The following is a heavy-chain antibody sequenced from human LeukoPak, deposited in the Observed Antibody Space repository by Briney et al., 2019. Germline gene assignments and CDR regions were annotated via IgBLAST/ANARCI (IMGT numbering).Heavy chain of an antibody. V-gene: IGHV3-21*01. Sequence: GGSLILSCAASGFTFSSYSMNWVRQAPGKGLEWVSSISSSSSYIYYADSVKGRFTISRDNAKSSLYLQMNSLRAEDTAVYYCARARTITFGGVIDPPDYWGQGTLVTVSS. CDR1: GFTFSSYS. J-gene: IGHJ4*02. CDR2: ISSSSSYI. CDR3: ARARTITFGGVIDPPDY. D-gene: IGHD3-16*02.